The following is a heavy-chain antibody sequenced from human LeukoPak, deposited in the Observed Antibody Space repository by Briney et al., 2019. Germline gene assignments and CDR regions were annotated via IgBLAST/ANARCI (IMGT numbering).Heavy chain of an antibody. CDR3: ARDLLDYGSAFDI. J-gene: IGHJ3*02. D-gene: IGHD3-10*01. Sequence: GGSLRLSCAASGFTFSSYWMSWVRQAPGKGLEWVANIKQDGSEKYYVDSVKGRFTISRDSAKNSLYLQMNRLRAEDTAVYYCARDLLDYGSAFDIWGQGTMVTVSS. CDR2: IKQDGSEK. V-gene: IGHV3-7*01. CDR1: GFTFSSYW.